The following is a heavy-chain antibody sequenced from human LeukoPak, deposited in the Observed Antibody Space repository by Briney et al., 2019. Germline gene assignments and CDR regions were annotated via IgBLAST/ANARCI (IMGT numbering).Heavy chain of an antibody. CDR3: ANQDSSGYYYFDY. V-gene: IGHV3-23*01. Sequence: GGSLRLSCAASGFTFSSYGMSWVRQAPGKGLEWVSAISGSGGSTYYADSVKGRFTISRDNSKNTLYLQMNSLRAEDTAVYYCANQDSSGYYYFDYWGQGTLVTVSS. D-gene: IGHD3-22*01. CDR2: ISGSGGST. CDR1: GFTFSSYG. J-gene: IGHJ4*02.